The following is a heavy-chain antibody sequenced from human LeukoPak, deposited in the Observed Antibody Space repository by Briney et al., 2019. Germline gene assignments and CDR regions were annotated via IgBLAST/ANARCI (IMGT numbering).Heavy chain of an antibody. Sequence: PSETLSLTCTVSGGSISNYYWSWIRQPPGKGLEWIGYIYYSGSTNYNPSLKSRVTISVDTSKNQFSLKLSSVTAADTAVYYCARTPTSRKRFLGGAATGTDYYFSYYMDVWGKGTTVTVSS. V-gene: IGHV4-59*12. J-gene: IGHJ6*03. CDR3: ARTPTSRKRFLGGAATGTDYYFSYYMDV. CDR1: GGSISNYY. CDR2: IYYSGST. D-gene: IGHD6-13*01.